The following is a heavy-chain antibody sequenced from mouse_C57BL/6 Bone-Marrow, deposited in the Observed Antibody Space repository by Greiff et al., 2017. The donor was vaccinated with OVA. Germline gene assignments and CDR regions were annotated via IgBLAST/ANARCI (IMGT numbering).Heavy chain of an antibody. Sequence: EVKLQESGGGLVKPGGSLKLSCAASGFTFSDYGMHWVRQAPEKGLEWVAYISSGSSSIYYADTVKGRFTISRDNAKNTLFLQITSLRSEDTALYYSAREAWSYFDYWGQGTTLTVSS. CDR2: ISSGSSSI. V-gene: IGHV5-17*01. CDR1: GFTFSDYG. CDR3: AREAWSYFDY. J-gene: IGHJ2*01.